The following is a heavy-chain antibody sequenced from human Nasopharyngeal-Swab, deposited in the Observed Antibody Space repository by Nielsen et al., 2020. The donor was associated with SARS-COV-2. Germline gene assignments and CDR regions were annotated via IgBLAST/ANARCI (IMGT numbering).Heavy chain of an antibody. CDR2: ISAYNGNT. CDR1: GYTFTSYA. D-gene: IGHD3-9*01. V-gene: IGHV1-18*01. J-gene: IGHJ6*02. Sequence: ASVKVSCKASGYTFTSYAISWVRQAPGQGLEWMGWISAYNGNTNYAQKLQGRVTMTTDTSTSTAYMELRSLRSDDTAVYYCARDDILTGYYNYYYGMDVWGQGTTVTVSS. CDR3: ARDDILTGYYNYYYGMDV.